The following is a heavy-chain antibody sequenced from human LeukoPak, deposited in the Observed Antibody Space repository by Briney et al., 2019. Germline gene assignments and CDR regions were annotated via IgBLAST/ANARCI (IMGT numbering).Heavy chain of an antibody. CDR1: GGTFSSYA. V-gene: IGHV1-69*06. CDR2: IIPIFGTA. Sequence: SVKVSCKASGGTFSSYAISWVRQAPGQGLEWMGGIIPIFGTANYAQKFQGRVTITADKSTSTAYMELSSLRSEDTAVYYCARAGSGSYYFYYYYYMDVWGKGTTVTVSS. D-gene: IGHD3-10*01. J-gene: IGHJ6*03. CDR3: ARAGSGSYYFYYYYYMDV.